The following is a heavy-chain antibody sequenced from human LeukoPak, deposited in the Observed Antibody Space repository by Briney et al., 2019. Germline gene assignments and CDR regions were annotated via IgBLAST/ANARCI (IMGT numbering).Heavy chain of an antibody. D-gene: IGHD6-19*01. V-gene: IGHV3-23*01. CDR3: AKDGQVAGIFSRDY. CDR2: ISGSGGST. Sequence: GGSLRLSCAASGFTFSSYAMSWVRQAPGKGLEWVSAISGSGGSTYYADSVKGRFTISRDNSKNTLYLQMNSLRAEDTAVYYCAKDGQVAGIFSRDYWGQGTLVTISS. J-gene: IGHJ4*02. CDR1: GFTFSSYA.